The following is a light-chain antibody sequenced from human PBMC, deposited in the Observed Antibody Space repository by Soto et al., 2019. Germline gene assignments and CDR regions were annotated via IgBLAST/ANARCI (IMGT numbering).Light chain of an antibody. J-gene: IGKJ2*01. CDR1: QSISSTY. V-gene: IGKV3-20*01. Sequence: EIVLTQSPGTLSLSPGERATLSCRASQSISSTYLAWYQRRPGQAPRLLIYGASNRATGIPDRFSGSGSGTYFTLTISRLEPEDFAVYYCQQSGSSPPYTFGQGTKVEIK. CDR2: GAS. CDR3: QQSGSSPPYT.